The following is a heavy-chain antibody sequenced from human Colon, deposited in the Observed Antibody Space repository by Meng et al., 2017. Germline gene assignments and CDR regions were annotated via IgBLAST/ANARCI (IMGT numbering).Heavy chain of an antibody. V-gene: IGHV3-11*01. Sequence: GESLKISCAASGFIFGDYYITWIRQAPGKGLEWIAYISSHGGTIHYADSVKGRFTISRDNVNNSVSLQMNSLRVEDTAVYYCARNLVPDHWGQGTLVTVSS. CDR3: ARNLVPDH. D-gene: IGHD3-10*01. CDR1: GFIFGDYY. CDR2: ISSHGGTI. J-gene: IGHJ4*02.